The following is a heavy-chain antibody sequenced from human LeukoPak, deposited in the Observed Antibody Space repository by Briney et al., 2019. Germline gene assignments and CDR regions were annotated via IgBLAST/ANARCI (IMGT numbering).Heavy chain of an antibody. Sequence: SETLSLTCAVSGGSFSGYYWSWIRQPPGKGLEWIGEIYYSGSTNYNPSLNSRITISVDTSKNQFLLKLTAVAAADTALYYCGRGFVTIFRVVIISRWYSDLWGRRTLVTVSS. CDR1: GGSFSGYY. J-gene: IGHJ2*01. D-gene: IGHD3-3*01. V-gene: IGHV4-34*01. CDR3: GRGFVTIFRVVIISRWYSDL. CDR2: IYYSGST.